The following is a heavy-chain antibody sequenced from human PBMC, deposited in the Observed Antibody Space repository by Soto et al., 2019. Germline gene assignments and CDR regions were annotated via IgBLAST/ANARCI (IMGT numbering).Heavy chain of an antibody. CDR1: GGSISSDDYY. D-gene: IGHD6-19*01. Sequence: SQTLSLTCSVSGGSISSDDYYWTLIRQPPGEGLEWIGYIYYSGRTHYNPSLKSRVTISIDTSKNLFSLKLTSVTAADTAVYYCATDRSSSPDYFDDWGQGTQVTVSS. CDR2: IYYSGRT. J-gene: IGHJ4*02. V-gene: IGHV4-30-4*01. CDR3: ATDRSSSPDYFDD.